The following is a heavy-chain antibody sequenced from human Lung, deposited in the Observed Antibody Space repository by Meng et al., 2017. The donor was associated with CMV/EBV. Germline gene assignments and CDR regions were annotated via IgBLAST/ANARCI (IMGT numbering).Heavy chain of an antibody. D-gene: IGHD6-19*01. CDR3: ARGRIAVAVLFDP. Sequence: SCAASGFTFSSYGMHWVRQAPGKGLEWVAVIWYDGSNENYADSVKGRFTIYRDNAKNSLYLQMNSLRAEDTAVYYCARGRIAVAVLFDPWGQGNXVTVSS. J-gene: IGHJ5*02. V-gene: IGHV3-33*01. CDR2: IWYDGSNE. CDR1: GFTFSSYG.